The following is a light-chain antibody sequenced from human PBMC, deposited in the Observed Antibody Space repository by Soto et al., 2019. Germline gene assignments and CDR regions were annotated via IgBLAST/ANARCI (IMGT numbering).Light chain of an antibody. Sequence: QSVLIQPPSASGTPGQRVAISCSGSTSNLGNNYVYWYHQLPGTAPKLLIYTNNQRPSGVPDRISGSKSGTSASLAISGRQSEDEADYYCASGDDMLSEEVFGTGTKLTVL. V-gene: IGLV1-47*02. CDR1: TSNLGNNY. CDR2: TNN. CDR3: ASGDDMLSEEV. J-gene: IGLJ1*01.